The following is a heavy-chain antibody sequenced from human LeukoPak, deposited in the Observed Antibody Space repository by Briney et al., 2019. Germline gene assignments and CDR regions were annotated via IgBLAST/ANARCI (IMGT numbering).Heavy chain of an antibody. CDR2: IRSKAYGGTT. D-gene: IGHD2-2*01. CDR1: GFTFGDYA. J-gene: IGHJ4*02. CDR3: TRDLCSSTSCYAPFDY. V-gene: IGHV3-49*04. Sequence: GGSLRLSCTASGFTFGDYAMSWVRQAPGKGLEWVAFIRSKAYGGTTEYAASVKGIFTISRDDSKSIDYLQMNSLKTEDTAVYYCTRDLCSSTSCYAPFDYWGQGTLVTVSS.